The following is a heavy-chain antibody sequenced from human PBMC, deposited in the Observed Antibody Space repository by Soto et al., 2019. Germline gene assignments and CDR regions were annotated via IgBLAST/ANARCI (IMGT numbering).Heavy chain of an antibody. CDR3: TTDMVVPLAFDV. CDR1: GFTSSNAW. D-gene: IGHD2-2*01. J-gene: IGHJ3*01. CDR2: IKRKTDGGTT. Sequence: PGGSLRLSCAASGFTSSNAWMSWVRQAPGKGLEWVGRIKRKTDGGTTDYAAPVKGRFTISRDDSKSTLYLQMNSLKTEDTAVYYCTTDMVVPLAFDVWGQGTMVTVSS. V-gene: IGHV3-15*01.